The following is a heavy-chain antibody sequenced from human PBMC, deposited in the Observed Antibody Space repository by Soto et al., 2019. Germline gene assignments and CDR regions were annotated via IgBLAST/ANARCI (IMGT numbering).Heavy chain of an antibody. D-gene: IGHD3-3*01. J-gene: IGHJ4*02. Sequence: SGPTLVNPTQTLTLTCTFSGFSLSTSGMCVSWIRQPPGKALEWLARIDWDDDKYYSTSLKTRLTISKDTSKNQVVLTMTNMDPVDTATYYCARIRAPYDFWSGPFDYWGQGTLVTVSS. CDR2: IDWDDDK. CDR1: GFSLSTSGMC. V-gene: IGHV2-70*11. CDR3: ARIRAPYDFWSGPFDY.